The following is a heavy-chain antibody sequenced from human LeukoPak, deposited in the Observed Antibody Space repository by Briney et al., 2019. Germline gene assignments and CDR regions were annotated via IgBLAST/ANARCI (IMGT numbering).Heavy chain of an antibody. CDR3: ANSRGYSGYEY. Sequence: GGSLRLSCATSGFTFNSFGMHWARQAPGKGLEWVAFISYDGSNKDYADSVKGRFTISRDNSKNTLYLQMNSLRAEDTAVYYCANSRGYSGYEYWGQGTLVTVSS. CDR1: GFTFNSFG. J-gene: IGHJ4*02. D-gene: IGHD5-12*01. V-gene: IGHV3-33*05. CDR2: ISYDGSNK.